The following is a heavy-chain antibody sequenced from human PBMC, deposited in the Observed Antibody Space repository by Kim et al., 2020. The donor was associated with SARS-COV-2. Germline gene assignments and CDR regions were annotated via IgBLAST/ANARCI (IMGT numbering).Heavy chain of an antibody. CDR1: GFTFSDYY. CDR3: ARGSAAVSNYYYYGMDV. Sequence: GGSLRLSCAASGFTFSDYYMSWIRQAPGKGLEWVSYISSSGSTIYYADSVEGRFTISRDNAKNSLYLQMNSLRAEDTAVNYCARGSAAVSNYYYYGMDVWGQGTTVTVSS. CDR2: ISSSGSTI. V-gene: IGHV3-11*01. D-gene: IGHD1-20*01. J-gene: IGHJ6*02.